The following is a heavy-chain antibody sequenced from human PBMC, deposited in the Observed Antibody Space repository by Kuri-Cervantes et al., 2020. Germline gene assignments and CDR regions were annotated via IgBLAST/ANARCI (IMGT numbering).Heavy chain of an antibody. V-gene: IGHV1-18*04. CDR1: GYTFTGYY. Sequence: VKVSCKASGYTFTGYYMHWVRQAPGQGLEWMGWISAYNGNTNYAQKLQGRVTMTTDTSTSTAYMELRSLGSDDTAVYYCAGVTDRYTNNWFDPWGQGTLVTVSS. CDR3: AGVTDRYTNNWFDP. J-gene: IGHJ5*02. CDR2: ISAYNGNT. D-gene: IGHD2-2*02.